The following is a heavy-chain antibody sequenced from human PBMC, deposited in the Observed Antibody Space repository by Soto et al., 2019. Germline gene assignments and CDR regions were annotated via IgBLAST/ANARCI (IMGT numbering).Heavy chain of an antibody. V-gene: IGHV3-74*01. J-gene: IGHJ4*02. D-gene: IGHD1-1*01. CDR1: GFMFSSHW. Sequence: PVGSLRLSCAASGFMFSSHWMHWVRQAPGKGLVWVSRISADGSNTNYADSVKGRFTISRDNARNTLFLHMNSLTADDTAVYYCARRTDAYNWADYWGQGTLVTVSS. CDR3: ARRTDAYNWADY. CDR2: ISADGSNT.